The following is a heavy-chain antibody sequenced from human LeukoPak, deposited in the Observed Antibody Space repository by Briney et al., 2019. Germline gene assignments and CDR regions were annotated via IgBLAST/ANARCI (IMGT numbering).Heavy chain of an antibody. Sequence: PGRSLRLSCTTSGFTFSDYAVSWVRQAPGKGLEWIGFIRNKANGGTTEYAASVKGRFTISRDDSKTIAHLQMSSLKTEDTAVYYCSGFYSSGWASGAFDIWGQGTMVTVSS. J-gene: IGHJ3*02. CDR1: GFTFSDYA. CDR2: IRNKANGGTT. V-gene: IGHV3-49*04. CDR3: SGFYSSGWASGAFDI. D-gene: IGHD3-22*01.